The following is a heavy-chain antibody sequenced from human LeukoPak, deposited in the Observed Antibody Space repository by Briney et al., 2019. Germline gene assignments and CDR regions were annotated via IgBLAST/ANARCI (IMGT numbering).Heavy chain of an antibody. V-gene: IGHV3-21*01. CDR1: GFTFSSYS. J-gene: IGHJ4*02. CDR3: ARTPGPYYYDSSGSFDY. CDR2: ISSSSSDI. D-gene: IGHD3-22*01. Sequence: GGSLRLSCAASGFTFSSYSMNWVRQAPGKGLEWVSSISSSSSDIYYADSVKGRFTISRDNAKNSLYLQMNSLRAEDTAVYYCARTPGPYYYDSSGSFDYWGQGTLVTVSS.